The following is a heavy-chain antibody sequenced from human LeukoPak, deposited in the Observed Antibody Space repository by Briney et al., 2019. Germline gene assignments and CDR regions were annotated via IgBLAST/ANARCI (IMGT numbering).Heavy chain of an antibody. Sequence: SETLSLTCAVYGGSFSGYYWSWIRQPPGKGLEWIGEINHSGSTNYNPSLKSRVTISVDTSKNQFSLKLSSVTAADTAVYYCARHVQYYDFWSGYYRLMDVWGQGATVTVSS. CDR3: ARHVQYYDFWSGYYRLMDV. CDR1: GGSFSGYY. CDR2: INHSGST. J-gene: IGHJ6*02. D-gene: IGHD3-3*01. V-gene: IGHV4-34*01.